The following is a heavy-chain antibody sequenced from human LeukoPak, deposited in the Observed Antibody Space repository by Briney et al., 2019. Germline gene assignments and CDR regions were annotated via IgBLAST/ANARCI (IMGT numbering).Heavy chain of an antibody. Sequence: ASVKVSCKASGYTFTSYGISWVRQAPGQGLEWMGWISAYNGNTNYAQKLQGRVTMTTHTSTSTAYMELRSLRSDDTAVHYCARDRRVVPAASFDHWGQGTLVTVSS. CDR3: ARDRRVVPAASFDH. D-gene: IGHD2-2*01. J-gene: IGHJ4*02. CDR2: ISAYNGNT. V-gene: IGHV1-18*01. CDR1: GYTFTSYG.